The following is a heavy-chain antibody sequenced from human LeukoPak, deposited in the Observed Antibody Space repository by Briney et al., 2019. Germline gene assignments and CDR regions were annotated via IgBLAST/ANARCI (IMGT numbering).Heavy chain of an antibody. D-gene: IGHD2-2*01. CDR2: INPNSGGT. Sequence: VASVKVSRKASGYTFTGYYMHWVRQAPGQGLEWMGWINPNSGGTNYAQKFQGRVTMTRDTSISTAYMELSRLRSDDTAVYYCARDHPYCSSTSCYPDYWGQGTLVTVSS. J-gene: IGHJ4*02. V-gene: IGHV1-2*02. CDR1: GYTFTGYY. CDR3: ARDHPYCSSTSCYPDY.